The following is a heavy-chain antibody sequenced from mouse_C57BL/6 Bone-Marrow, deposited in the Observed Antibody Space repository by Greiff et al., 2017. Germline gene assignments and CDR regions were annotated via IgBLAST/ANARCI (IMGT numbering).Heavy chain of an antibody. CDR1: GYTFTSYW. D-gene: IGHD1-1*01. CDR3: ARWDGSSRFDY. V-gene: IGHV1-52*01. Sequence: QVQLQQPGAELVRPGSSVKLSCKASGYTFTSYWMHWVKQRPIQGLEWIGNIDPSDSETHYNQKFKDKATLTVDKSSSTAYMQLSSLTSEDSAVYYCARWDGSSRFDYWGQGTTLTVSS. J-gene: IGHJ2*01. CDR2: IDPSDSET.